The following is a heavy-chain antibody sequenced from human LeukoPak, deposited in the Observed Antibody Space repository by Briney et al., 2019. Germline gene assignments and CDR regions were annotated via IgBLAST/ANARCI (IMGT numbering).Heavy chain of an antibody. CDR3: TTEGKDVTDY. CDR2: IKGNTDGGTT. J-gene: IGHJ4*02. Sequence: PGGSLRLSCAASGFTFTNAWMNWVRQAPGRGLEWVGRIKGNTDGGTTDYAAPVKGRFTISRDDSKSTLYLQKNSLKIEDTAVYYCTTEGKDVTDYWGQGTLVTVSS. D-gene: IGHD2-15*01. V-gene: IGHV3-15*07. CDR1: GFTFTNAW.